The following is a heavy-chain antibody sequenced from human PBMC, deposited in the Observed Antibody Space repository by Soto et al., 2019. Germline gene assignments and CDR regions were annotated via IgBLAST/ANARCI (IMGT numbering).Heavy chain of an antibody. Sequence: EVQLVETGGGLIQPGGSLRLSCAASGFTVSTNYMSWVRQAPGKGLEWVSVIYSGGSTYYADSVKGRFTISRDNSKNTLYLQMNSLRAEDPAVYYCARDKGYDIRGMDVWGQGTTVTVSS. CDR3: ARDKGYDIRGMDV. CDR1: GFTVSTNY. J-gene: IGHJ6*02. V-gene: IGHV3-53*02. CDR2: IYSGGST. D-gene: IGHD3-9*01.